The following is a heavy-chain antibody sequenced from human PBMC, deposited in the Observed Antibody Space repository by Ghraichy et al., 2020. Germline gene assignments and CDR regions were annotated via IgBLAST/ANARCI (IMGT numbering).Heavy chain of an antibody. D-gene: IGHD6-13*01. J-gene: IGHJ3*02. CDR1: GFTVSSNY. CDR3: AREGFSSLIGAFDI. CDR2: IYSGGST. Sequence: GGSLRLSCAASGFTVSSNYMSWVRQAPGKGLEWVSVIYSGGSTYYADSVKGRFTISRDNSKNTLYLQMNSLRAEDTAVYYCAREGFSSLIGAFDIWGQGTMVTVSS. V-gene: IGHV3-53*01.